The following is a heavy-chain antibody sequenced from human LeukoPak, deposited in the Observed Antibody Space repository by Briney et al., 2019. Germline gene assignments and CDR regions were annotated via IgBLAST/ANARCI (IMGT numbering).Heavy chain of an antibody. Sequence: GASVKVSCKASGYTFTTYDINGVRQATGQGLEWMGWMSPNSGNTGYAQKFQGRVTLTRDTSISTAYMELSSLTSEDTAVYYCARNAPKTGDFFYWGQGTMVSVSS. CDR2: MSPNSGNT. CDR3: ARNAPKTGDFFY. CDR1: GYTFTTYD. D-gene: IGHD7-27*01. V-gene: IGHV1-8*01. J-gene: IGHJ4*02.